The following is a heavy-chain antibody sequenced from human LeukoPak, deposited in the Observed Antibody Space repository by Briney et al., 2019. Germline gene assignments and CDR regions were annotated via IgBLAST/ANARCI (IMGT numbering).Heavy chain of an antibody. D-gene: IGHD3-22*01. J-gene: IGHJ4*02. Sequence: SETLSLTCAVYGGTFSGYYWSWLRQFPGKGLEWIGEINDSGTTNQKPSLKSRFAISADTSKNQFSLRFSSVSAADTAIYYCARGVQSHYYDSSGYGRYFDSWGQGTLVTVSS. CDR1: GGTFSGYY. CDR3: ARGVQSHYYDSSGYGRYFDS. V-gene: IGHV4-34*01. CDR2: INDSGTT.